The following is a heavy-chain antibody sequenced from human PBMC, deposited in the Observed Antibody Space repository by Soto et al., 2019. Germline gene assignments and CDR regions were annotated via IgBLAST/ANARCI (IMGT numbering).Heavy chain of an antibody. J-gene: IGHJ3*02. CDR2: INSDGSIA. Sequence: GGSLRLSCAASGFTFSDYWMAWTRQAPGKGLFWVSRINSDGSIAHYAESVKGRFTISRDNAKNTLWLQVNSLRDEDTAVYYCGRERWGLLDIWGQGAMVTVS. D-gene: IGHD7-27*01. CDR1: GFTFSDYW. CDR3: GRERWGLLDI. V-gene: IGHV3-74*01.